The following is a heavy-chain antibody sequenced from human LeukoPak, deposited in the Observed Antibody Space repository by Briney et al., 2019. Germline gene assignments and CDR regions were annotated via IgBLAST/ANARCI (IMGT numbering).Heavy chain of an antibody. Sequence: GGSLSLSCAASGLTFSSYAMSWVGQAAGKGLEWVSAISGSGGSTYYADSLKGRSTNSRDNSKNTVYLQMNSLRAEDTAVYYCAKVPYYDFWSGYSPTSYYYYMDVWGKGTTVTVSS. CDR1: GLTFSSYA. J-gene: IGHJ6*03. CDR3: AKVPYYDFWSGYSPTSYYYYMDV. CDR2: ISGSGGST. V-gene: IGHV3-23*01. D-gene: IGHD3-3*01.